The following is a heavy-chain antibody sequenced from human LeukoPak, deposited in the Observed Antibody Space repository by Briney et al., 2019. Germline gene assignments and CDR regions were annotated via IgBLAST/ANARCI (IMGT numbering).Heavy chain of an antibody. V-gene: IGHV4-61*01. J-gene: IGHJ4*02. Sequence: SQTLSLTCTVSGGSISSGSYYWSWIRQPPGKGLEWIGYIYYSGSTNYNPSLKSRVTISVDTSKNQFSLKLSSVTAADTAVYYCARADILTGSFDYWGQGTLVTVSS. CDR1: GGSISSGSYY. D-gene: IGHD3-9*01. CDR2: IYYSGST. CDR3: ARADILTGSFDY.